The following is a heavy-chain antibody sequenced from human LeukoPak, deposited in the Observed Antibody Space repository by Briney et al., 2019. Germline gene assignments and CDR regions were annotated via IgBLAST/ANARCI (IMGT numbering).Heavy chain of an antibody. J-gene: IGHJ4*02. CDR3: AKDPAAAGIDY. D-gene: IGHD6-13*01. CDR2: ISYDGSNK. CDR1: GFTFSSYG. Sequence: GGSLRLSCAASGFTFSSYGMHWVRQAPGKGLEWVAVISYDGSNKYYADSVKGRFTISRDNSKNTLYLQVNSLRAEDTAVYYCAKDPAAAGIDYWGQGTLVTVSS. V-gene: IGHV3-30*18.